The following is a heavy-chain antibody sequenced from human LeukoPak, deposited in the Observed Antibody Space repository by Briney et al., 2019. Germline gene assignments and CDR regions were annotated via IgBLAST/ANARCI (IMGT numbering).Heavy chain of an antibody. V-gene: IGHV3-21*04. CDR3: ATWPGGWYGEDS. CDR1: GFIFSTYS. J-gene: IGHJ4*02. Sequence: GGSLRLSCAASGFIFSTYSMSWVRQAPGKGLEWVSSISSSSTYIHYADSVKGRFTISRDNAQNSLYLQMNSLRAEDTAVYYCATWPGGWYGEDSWGQGTLVTVSS. D-gene: IGHD6-19*01. CDR2: ISSSSTYI.